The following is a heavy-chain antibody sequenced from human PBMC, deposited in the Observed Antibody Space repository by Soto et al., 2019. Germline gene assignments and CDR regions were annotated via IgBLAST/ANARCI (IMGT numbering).Heavy chain of an antibody. CDR1: GFIFSNAW. Sequence: EGRLVESGGGLVKPAESLRLSCAASGFIFSNAWMNWVRQAPGKGLEWVGRVKSKIDDETTDYAAPVKGRFTITRDDSKCLVYLQMKSLKIQDTAVYLCSTLKGWGVRAFDYWGPGTPVTVSS. CDR2: VKSKIDDETT. CDR3: STLKGWGVRAFDY. V-gene: IGHV3-15*07. D-gene: IGHD1-26*01. J-gene: IGHJ4*02.